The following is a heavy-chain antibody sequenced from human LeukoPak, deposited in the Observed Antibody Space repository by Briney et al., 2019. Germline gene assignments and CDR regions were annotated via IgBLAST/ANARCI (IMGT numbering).Heavy chain of an antibody. J-gene: IGHJ4*02. Sequence: GGSLRLSCAASGFTFSSYGMHWVRQAPGKGLEWVAVISYDGSNKYYADSVKGRFTISRDNSKNTLYLQMNSLRAEDTAVYYCAKNPLLWFGPPSEYYFDYWGQGTLVTVSS. CDR3: AKNPLLWFGPPSEYYFDY. V-gene: IGHV3-30*18. CDR1: GFTFSSYG. D-gene: IGHD3-10*01. CDR2: ISYDGSNK.